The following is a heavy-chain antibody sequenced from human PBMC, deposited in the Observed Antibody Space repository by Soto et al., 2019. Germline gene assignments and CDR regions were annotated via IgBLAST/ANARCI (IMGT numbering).Heavy chain of an antibody. J-gene: IGHJ6*02. D-gene: IGHD3-16*01. CDR2: ISAYNGQT. CDR1: AYSYTSYG. Sequence: QVQLVQSGPEVKKPGASVNVSCKASAYSYTSYGISWVRQAPGQGLEWMGWISAYNGQTNYAQKFRGRVTFTTDASTTTALMQLRSLRSDDTVMYFCARDGRKELWAEGLTAMDVWGQGTTVTV. CDR3: ARDGRKELWAEGLTAMDV. V-gene: IGHV1-18*01.